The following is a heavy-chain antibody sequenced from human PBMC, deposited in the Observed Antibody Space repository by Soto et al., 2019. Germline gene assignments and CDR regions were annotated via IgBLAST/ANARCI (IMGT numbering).Heavy chain of an antibody. J-gene: IGHJ3*02. CDR3: ARDNYYGSRSLVAFDI. Sequence: ASVKVSCKASGYTFTSYGISWVRQAPGQGLEWMGWISAYNGNTNYAQKLQGRVTMTTDTSTSTAYMELRSLRSDDTAVYYCARDNYYGSRSLVAFDIWGQGTMVTVSS. CDR1: GYTFTSYG. V-gene: IGHV1-18*01. D-gene: IGHD3-10*01. CDR2: ISAYNGNT.